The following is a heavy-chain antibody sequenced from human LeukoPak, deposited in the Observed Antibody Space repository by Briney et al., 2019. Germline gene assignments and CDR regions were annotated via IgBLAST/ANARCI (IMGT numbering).Heavy chain of an antibody. CDR3: AKGYSNGYGA. D-gene: IGHD6-19*01. V-gene: IGHV3-23*01. Sequence: GGSLRLSCAASGFPFSDYAMTWVRQTPGKGLEWVSVIAGGGNGADYADAVRGRFTISRDNSRNTLQLQMNSLRAEDTAVYYCAKGYSNGYGAWGQGTLVTVSS. CDR2: IAGGGNGA. J-gene: IGHJ5*02. CDR1: GFPFSDYA.